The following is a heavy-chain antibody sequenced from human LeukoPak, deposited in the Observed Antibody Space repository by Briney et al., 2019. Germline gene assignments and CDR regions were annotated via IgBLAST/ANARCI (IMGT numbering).Heavy chain of an antibody. CDR3: ASRAASGAFDI. J-gene: IGHJ3*02. V-gene: IGHV3-13*01. CDR2: IGTAGDT. CDR1: GFTFSSYD. Sequence: GGSLRLSCAASGFTFSSYDMHWVRQATGKGLEWVSAIGTAGDTYYPGSVKGRFTISRENAKNSLYLQMNSLRAGDTAVYYCASRAASGAFDIWGQGTMLTVSS.